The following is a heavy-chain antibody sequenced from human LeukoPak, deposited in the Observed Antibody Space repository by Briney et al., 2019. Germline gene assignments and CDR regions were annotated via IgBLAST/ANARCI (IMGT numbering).Heavy chain of an antibody. Sequence: GASVKVSCKASGYTFTYYGISWVRQAPGQGLEWMGWISGYNGNTNYAQKLQGRVTMTTDTSTDTAYMELRNLRSDDTAVYYCARVEHYGELLPLNYWGQGTLVTVSS. J-gene: IGHJ4*02. CDR2: ISGYNGNT. CDR3: ARVEHYGELLPLNY. CDR1: GYTFTYYG. D-gene: IGHD3-10*01. V-gene: IGHV1-18*01.